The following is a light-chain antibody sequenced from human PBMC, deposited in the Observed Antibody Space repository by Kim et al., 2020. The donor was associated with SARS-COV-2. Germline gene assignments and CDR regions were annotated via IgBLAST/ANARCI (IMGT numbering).Light chain of an antibody. V-gene: IGLV6-57*04. J-gene: IGLJ2*01. CDR2: EDD. CDR3: QSSDGTKLV. CDR1: SGSIASNY. Sequence: NFMLTQPHSVSESPGKTVTISCTRSSGSIASNYVQWYQQRPGSAPTIVIYEDDRRPSGVPDRFSGSIDSSSNSASLTISGLKTEDEADYSCQSSDGTKLVFGGGTQLTVL.